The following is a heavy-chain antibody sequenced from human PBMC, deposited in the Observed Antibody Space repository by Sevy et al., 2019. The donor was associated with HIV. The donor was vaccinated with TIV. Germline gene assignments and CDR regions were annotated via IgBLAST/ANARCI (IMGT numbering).Heavy chain of an antibody. CDR3: AGVGLGDGSGTNCSPYDY. V-gene: IGHV3-21*01. Sequence: GGSLRLSCAASGFSISGYTMDWVRQAPGKGLEWVSSISSGSSFIYYADSLKGRFTISRDNARNLLYQQMNSLRVEDTAAAYCAGVGLGDGSGTNCSPYDYWGQGTLVTVSS. CDR1: GFSISGYT. CDR2: ISSGSSFI. J-gene: IGHJ4*02. D-gene: IGHD2-2*01.